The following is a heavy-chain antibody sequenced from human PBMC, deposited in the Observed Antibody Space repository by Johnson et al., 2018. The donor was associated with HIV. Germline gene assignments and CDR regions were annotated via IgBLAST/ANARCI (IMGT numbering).Heavy chain of an antibody. Sequence: VQLMESGGGLVQPGGSLRLSCAASGFTFSSYAMSWVRQAPGKGLEWVSGISGSGGGTYYADSVKGRFTISRDNSKNALYLQMNNLRAEDTALYYCVKGRGVAFDLWGQGTMVTVSS. D-gene: IGHD3-16*01. J-gene: IGHJ3*01. CDR2: ISGSGGGT. CDR3: VKGRGVAFDL. CDR1: GFTFSSYA. V-gene: IGHV3-23*01.